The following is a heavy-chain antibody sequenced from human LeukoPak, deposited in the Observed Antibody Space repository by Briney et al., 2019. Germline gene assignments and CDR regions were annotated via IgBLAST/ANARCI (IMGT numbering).Heavy chain of an antibody. J-gene: IGHJ4*02. CDR3: ARVSYGVPDN. CDR1: GGSISSGGYY. Sequence: KTSQTLSLTCTVSGGSISSGGYYWSWIRQPPGKGLEWIGYIYHSGSTYYNPSLKSRVTISVDRSKNQFSLKLSSVTAADTAVYYCARVSYGVPDNWGQGTLVTVSS. CDR2: IYHSGST. D-gene: IGHD4-17*01. V-gene: IGHV4-30-2*01.